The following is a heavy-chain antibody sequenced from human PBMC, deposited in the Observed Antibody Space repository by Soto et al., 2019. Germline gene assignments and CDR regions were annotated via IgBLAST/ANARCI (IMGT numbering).Heavy chain of an antibody. V-gene: IGHV4-31*03. D-gene: IGHD3-22*01. CDR3: AREGNYSDSSGYYSYGMDV. J-gene: IGHJ6*02. CDR2: IYYSGST. Sequence: QVQLQESGPGLVKPSQTLSLTCTVSCGSISSGGYYWSWIRQHPGKGLEWIGYIYYSGSTYYNPSLKSRVTISVDTSKNQFTLKLSSVTAADTAVYYCAREGNYSDSSGYYSYGMDVWGQGTTVTVSS. CDR1: CGSISSGGYY.